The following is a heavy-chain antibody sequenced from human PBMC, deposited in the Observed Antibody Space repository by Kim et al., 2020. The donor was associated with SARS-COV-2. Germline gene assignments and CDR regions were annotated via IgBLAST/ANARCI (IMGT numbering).Heavy chain of an antibody. J-gene: IGHJ1*01. CDR2: INHSGST. V-gene: IGHV4-34*01. Sequence: SETLSLTCAVYGGSFSGYYWSWIRQPPGKGLEWIGEINHSGSTNYNPSLKSRVTISVDTSKNQFSLKLSSVTAADTAVYYCARKEVVTATLLYFQHWGQGTLVTVSS. D-gene: IGHD2-21*02. CDR3: ARKEVVTATLLYFQH. CDR1: GGSFSGYY.